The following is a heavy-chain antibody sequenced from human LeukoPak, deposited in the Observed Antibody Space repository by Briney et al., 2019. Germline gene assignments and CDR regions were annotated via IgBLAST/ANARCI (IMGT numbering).Heavy chain of an antibody. CDR2: IKEDGSEQ. J-gene: IGHJ4*02. Sequence: GGSLRLSCVASGFSFSRYWISWVRQAPGKGLGWVANIKEDGSEQYYADSLKGRFTISRDNVKNSLYLHINSLRAEDTAVYYCARDSFETDIDYWGQGTLVTVSS. D-gene: IGHD1-14*01. CDR1: GFSFSRYW. CDR3: ARDSFETDIDY. V-gene: IGHV3-7*01.